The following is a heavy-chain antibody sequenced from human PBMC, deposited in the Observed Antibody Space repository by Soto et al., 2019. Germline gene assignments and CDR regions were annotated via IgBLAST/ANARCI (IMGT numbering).Heavy chain of an antibody. CDR1: EFPFRSYA. Sequence: QVQLVESGGGVFKPGRSLRLPFAAPEFPFRSYARHGAGQAPGKGREGGAVISYDGSNKYYADSVKGRFTISRDNSKNTLYLQMNRLRAEDTAVYYCARGGRTSYYYYGMDVWGQGTTVTVSS. D-gene: IGHD3-10*01. CDR2: ISYDGSNK. J-gene: IGHJ6*02. V-gene: IGHV3-30-3*01. CDR3: ARGGRTSYYYYGMDV.